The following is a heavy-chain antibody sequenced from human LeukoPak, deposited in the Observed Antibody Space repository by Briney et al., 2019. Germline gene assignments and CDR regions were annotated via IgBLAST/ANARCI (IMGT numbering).Heavy chain of an antibody. V-gene: IGHV3-33*06. CDR2: IWYDGSNK. Sequence: PGWSLRLSCAASGFTFSSYGMHWVRQAPGKWLEWVAVIWYDGSNKYYADSVTGRFTISRDNSKNTLYLQMNSLRAEDTAVYYCAKDWEDAIDPWGQGTLVTVSS. D-gene: IGHD1-26*01. J-gene: IGHJ5*02. CDR3: AKDWEDAIDP. CDR1: GFTFSSYG.